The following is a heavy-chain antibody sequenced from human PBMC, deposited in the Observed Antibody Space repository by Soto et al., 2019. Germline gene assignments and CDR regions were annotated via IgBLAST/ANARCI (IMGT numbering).Heavy chain of an antibody. D-gene: IGHD1-7*01. CDR1: GAALSSGGYF. Sequence: SETLSLTCTVSGAALSSGGYFYTWVRQPPGKGLEWLGYIYYSGSTNYNPSLKSRVTISVDTSKNQFSLKLSSVTAADTAVYYCARYWVTGTTVFDYCGQGTLVTVSS. J-gene: IGHJ4*02. CDR3: ARYWVTGTTVFDY. CDR2: IYYSGST. V-gene: IGHV4-61*08.